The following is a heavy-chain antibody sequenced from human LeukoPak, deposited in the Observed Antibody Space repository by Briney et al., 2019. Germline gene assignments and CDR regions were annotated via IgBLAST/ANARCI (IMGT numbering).Heavy chain of an antibody. CDR2: VYYSGTT. D-gene: IGHD3-10*01. CDR3: ARLGSYYTYYMDV. Sequence: SETLSLTCSVSGGSISLSYYYWGWIRQPPGKALEWIGSVYYSGTTSYNPSLKSRVTISVDMSKNHFSLRLSSVTAADTAMYYCARLGSYYTYYMDVWGKGTTVTISS. V-gene: IGHV4-39*07. J-gene: IGHJ6*03. CDR1: GGSISLSYYY.